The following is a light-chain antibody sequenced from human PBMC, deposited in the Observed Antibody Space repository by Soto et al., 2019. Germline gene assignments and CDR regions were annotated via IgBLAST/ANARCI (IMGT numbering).Light chain of an antibody. Sequence: QSALTQPASVSGSPGQSITISCTGTSSDVGGYNYVSWYQQHPGKAPKLMIYDASNRPSGVSNRFSGSKSGNTASLTISGLQAEDEADYYCSSYTSRVVFGGGTKVTVL. CDR3: SSYTSRVV. CDR2: DAS. J-gene: IGLJ2*01. V-gene: IGLV2-14*01. CDR1: SSDVGGYNY.